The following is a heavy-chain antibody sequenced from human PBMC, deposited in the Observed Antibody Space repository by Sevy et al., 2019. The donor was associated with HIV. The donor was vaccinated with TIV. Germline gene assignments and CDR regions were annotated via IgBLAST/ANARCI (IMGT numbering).Heavy chain of an antibody. J-gene: IGHJ4*02. V-gene: IGHV3-74*01. D-gene: IGHD1-26*01. Sequence: GGSLRLSCAASGFTFTTYWMTWVRQAPGKGLEWVSHINTDGKIIRYADSVKGRFTTSRDNAKNTLYLQMNSLRAEDTAVYYCARGSRGTFGSWGQGTLVTVSS. CDR2: INTDGKII. CDR3: ARGSRGTFGS. CDR1: GFTFTTYW.